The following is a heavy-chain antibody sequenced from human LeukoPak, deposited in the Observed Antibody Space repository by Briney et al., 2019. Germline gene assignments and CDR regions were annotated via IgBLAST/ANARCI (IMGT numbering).Heavy chain of an antibody. D-gene: IGHD3-3*01. Sequence: SSETLSLTCAVYGGSFSGYYWSWIRQPPGKGLEWIGYIYYSGSTNYNPSLKSRVTISVDTSKNQFSLKLSSVTAADTAVYYCARVVGYDFWSGAWFDPWGQGTLVTVSS. CDR3: ARVVGYDFWSGAWFDP. V-gene: IGHV4-59*01. CDR1: GGSFSGYY. J-gene: IGHJ5*02. CDR2: IYYSGST.